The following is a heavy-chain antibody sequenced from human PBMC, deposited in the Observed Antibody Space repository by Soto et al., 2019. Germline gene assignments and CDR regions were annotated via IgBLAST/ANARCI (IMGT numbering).Heavy chain of an antibody. CDR2: IIPIFGTA. D-gene: IGHD3-22*01. CDR3: ARQDYYDSSGYKS. V-gene: IGHV1-69*13. CDR1: GGTFSSYS. Sequence: WASVKVSCKASGGTFSSYSISWVRQASGQGLEWMGGIIPIFGTANYAQKFQGRVTITADESTSTAYMELSSLRSEDTAVYYCARQDYYDSSGYKSWGQGTLVTVSS. J-gene: IGHJ4*02.